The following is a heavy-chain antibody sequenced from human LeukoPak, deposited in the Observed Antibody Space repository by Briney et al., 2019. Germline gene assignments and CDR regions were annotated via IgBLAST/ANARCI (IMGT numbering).Heavy chain of an antibody. D-gene: IGHD1-26*01. J-gene: IGHJ3*02. Sequence: AAVKVSCKASGYTFTSYDINWVRQATGRGLEWMGWMNPNSGNTGYAQKFQGRVTMTRNTSISTAYMELSSLRSEDTAVYYCARVFIVGATDAFDIWGQGTMVTVSS. CDR1: GYTFTSYD. CDR3: ARVFIVGATDAFDI. V-gene: IGHV1-8*01. CDR2: MNPNSGNT.